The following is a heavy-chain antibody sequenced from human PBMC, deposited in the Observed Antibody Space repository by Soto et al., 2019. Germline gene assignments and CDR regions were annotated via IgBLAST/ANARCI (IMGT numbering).Heavy chain of an antibody. CDR1: GFTFSSYA. CDR3: VKEGISGIPDFDN. D-gene: IGHD1-20*01. CDR2: ITPNGGAT. V-gene: IGHV3-23*01. J-gene: IGHJ4*02. Sequence: GGSLRLSCAASGFTFSSYAMSWVRQAPGKGLEWVSAITPNGGATYYADSVKGRFTISRDNSKSTLHLQMHSLGAEDTAIYYCVKEGISGIPDFDNWGQGTLVTVS.